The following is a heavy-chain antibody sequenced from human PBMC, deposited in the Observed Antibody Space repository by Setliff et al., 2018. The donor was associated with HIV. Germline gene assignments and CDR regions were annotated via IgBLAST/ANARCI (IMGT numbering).Heavy chain of an antibody. V-gene: IGHV4-34*12. CDR2: IIHRGST. CDR3: AREYYYGSGSSFDP. J-gene: IGHJ5*02. Sequence: PSETLSLTCAVYGGSFSGYYWSWIRQPPGKGLEWIGEIIHRGSTNYNPSLKSRVTMSVDTSKNQFSLRLSSVTAADTAVYYCAREYYYGSGSSFDPWGQGTLVTVSS. CDR1: GGSFSGYY. D-gene: IGHD3-10*01.